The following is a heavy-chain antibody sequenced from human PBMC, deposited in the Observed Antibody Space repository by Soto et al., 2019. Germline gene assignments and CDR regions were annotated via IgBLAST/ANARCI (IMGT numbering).Heavy chain of an antibody. CDR3: TRPGYYDSSGYYPIEDV. CDR2: IRSKANSYAT. Sequence: GSLRLSCAASWFTFCGSATRWGRQASGKGLGWVGRIRSKANSYATAYAASVKGRFTISRDDSKNTAYLQMNSLKTEDTAVYYCTRPGYYDSSGYYPIEDVWGQGTTVTVSS. V-gene: IGHV3-73*01. J-gene: IGHJ6*02. CDR1: WFTFCGSA. D-gene: IGHD3-22*01.